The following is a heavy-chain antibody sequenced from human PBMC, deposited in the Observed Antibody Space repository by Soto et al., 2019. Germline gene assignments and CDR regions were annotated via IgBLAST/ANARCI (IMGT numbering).Heavy chain of an antibody. CDR2: IYPGDSDS. J-gene: IGHJ6*03. D-gene: IGHD6-6*01. Sequence: EVQLVQSGAEVKKPGESLQISCKGSGYSFTSYWIGWVRQMPGKGLEWMGIIYPGDSDSRYSPSFQGQVTIPADKSISTAYLQWSSLKASDTAMYYCARLAARVRNYYYYMDVWGKGTTVTVSS. V-gene: IGHV5-51*03. CDR1: GYSFTSYW. CDR3: ARLAARVRNYYYYMDV.